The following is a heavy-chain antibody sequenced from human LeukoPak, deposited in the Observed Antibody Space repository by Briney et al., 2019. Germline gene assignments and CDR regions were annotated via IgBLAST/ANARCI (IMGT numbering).Heavy chain of an antibody. V-gene: IGHV3-49*04. Sequence: GGSLRLSCTASGITFRNSAINWVRQAPGKGLEWVGFITSNSNGATAEYATSVKGRFSISRDDSTSIAHLQMNSLKSEDTGVYYCSFATSGWKATLDYWGRGSPVTVSS. D-gene: IGHD6-19*01. CDR3: SFATSGWKATLDY. CDR2: ITSNSNGATA. CDR1: GITFRNSA. J-gene: IGHJ4*02.